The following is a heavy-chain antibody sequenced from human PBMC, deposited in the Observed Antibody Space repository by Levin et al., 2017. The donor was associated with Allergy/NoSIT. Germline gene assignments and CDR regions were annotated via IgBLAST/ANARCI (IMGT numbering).Heavy chain of an antibody. J-gene: IGHJ4*02. V-gene: IGHV4-59*01. CDR1: GCSISSYY. Sequence: SETLSLTCTASGCSISSYYWSWIRQPPGKGLEWIGYIYYSGSTNYNPSLKSRVTISVDTSKNQFSLKLSSVTAADTAVYYCARYSGSLGGVYWGQGTLVTVSS. D-gene: IGHD1-26*01. CDR3: ARYSGSLGGVY. CDR2: IYYSGST.